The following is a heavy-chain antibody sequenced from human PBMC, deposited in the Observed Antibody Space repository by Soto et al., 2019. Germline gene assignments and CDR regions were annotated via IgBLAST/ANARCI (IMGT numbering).Heavy chain of an antibody. CDR1: GYTFISYD. CDR3: ARGDGYIFDY. CDR2: MNPNTGDT. D-gene: IGHD5-12*01. Sequence: QVQLVQSGAEVKKPGASVKVSCKASGYTFISYDINWVRQATGQGLEWMGWMNPNTGDTGYAQKFQGRVTMTRNTSINTANLELSSLRSDDTAVYSCARGDGYIFDYWGQGTLVTVSS. J-gene: IGHJ4*02. V-gene: IGHV1-8*01.